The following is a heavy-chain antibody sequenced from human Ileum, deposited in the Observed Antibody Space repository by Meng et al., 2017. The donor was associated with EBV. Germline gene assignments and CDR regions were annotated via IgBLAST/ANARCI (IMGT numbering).Heavy chain of an antibody. CDR1: GGTFTNYA. J-gene: IGHJ4*02. Sequence: HVQLVQSGAEVKKPASSVKASSKASGGTFTNYAINWVRQAPGQGLEWMGGAIPVFGTPNYAQKFQGRVTITADQSTNTAYMELYSLRSEDTAVYYCARDQAMIRYWGQGTLVTVSS. V-gene: IGHV1-69*01. CDR3: ARDQAMIRY. CDR2: AIPVFGTP. D-gene: IGHD3-10*01.